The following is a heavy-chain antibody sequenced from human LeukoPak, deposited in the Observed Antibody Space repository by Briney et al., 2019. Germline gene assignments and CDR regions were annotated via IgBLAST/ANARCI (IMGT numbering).Heavy chain of an antibody. CDR1: GYTFTSYY. Sequence: GASVKVSCKASGYTFTSYYMHWVRQSPGQGLEGMGIINPSGGSTSYEQKFQVRVTMTRDMYTSTVYMELSSLRSEDTAVYYCARGGYYYDSSGLGDWGQGTLVTVSS. J-gene: IGHJ4*02. V-gene: IGHV1-46*01. D-gene: IGHD3-22*01. CDR3: ARGGYYYDSSGLGD. CDR2: INPSGGST.